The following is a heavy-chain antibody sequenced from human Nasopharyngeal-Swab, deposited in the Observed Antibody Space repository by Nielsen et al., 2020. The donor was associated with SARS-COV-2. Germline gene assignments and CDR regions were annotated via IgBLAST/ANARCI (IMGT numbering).Heavy chain of an antibody. CDR3: ARHAWVYSNYVGYYYYYMDV. CDR1: GGSISSYY. J-gene: IGHJ6*03. V-gene: IGHV4-59*08. Sequence: SETLSLTCTVSGGSISSYYWSWIRQPPGKGLEWIGYIYYSGSTNYNTSLKSRVTISVDTSKNQFSLKLSSVTAADTAVYYCARHAWVYSNYVGYYYYYMDVWGKGTTVTVSS. D-gene: IGHD4-11*01. CDR2: IYYSGST.